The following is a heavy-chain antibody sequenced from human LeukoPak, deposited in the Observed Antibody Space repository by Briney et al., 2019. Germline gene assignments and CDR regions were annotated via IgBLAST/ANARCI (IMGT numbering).Heavy chain of an antibody. CDR2: IIPIFGTA. J-gene: IGHJ6*03. CDR1: GGTFSSYA. V-gene: IGHV1-69*05. CDR3: ASKSKGHYVLSSSYYMDV. Sequence: GASVKVSCKASGGTFSSYAISWVRQAPGQGLEWMGGIIPIFGTANYAQKFQGRVTITTDESTSTAYMELSSLRSEDTAVYYCASKSKGHYVLSSSYYMDVWGKGTTVTVSS. D-gene: IGHD4-17*01.